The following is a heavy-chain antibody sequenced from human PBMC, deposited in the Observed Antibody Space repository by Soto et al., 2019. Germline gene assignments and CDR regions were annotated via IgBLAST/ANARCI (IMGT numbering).Heavy chain of an antibody. J-gene: IGHJ5*02. CDR1: GFTFSTWW. CDR2: INQDGSEK. Sequence: PGGSLRLSCAASGFTFSTWWMDWVRQTPGGGLEWVANINQDGSEKNYVDSVKGRFTISRDNAKNSLYLQMSSLTAEDSALYYCSRSLNAWGQGTLVTVS. V-gene: IGHV3-7*01. CDR3: SRSLNA.